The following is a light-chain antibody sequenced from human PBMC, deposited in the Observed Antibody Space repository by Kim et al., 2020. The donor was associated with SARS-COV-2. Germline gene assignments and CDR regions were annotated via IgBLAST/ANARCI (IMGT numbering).Light chain of an antibody. V-gene: IGKV3-20*01. CDR1: QSVNSY. CDR3: HQYGGSPRT. J-gene: IGKJ1*01. Sequence: PGERATLSCRASQSVNSYLAWYQQKPGQAPRLLIYGASNRATGIPDRFSGRGSGTDFTLTISRLEPDDFAVFYCHQYGGSPRTLGQGTKVDIK. CDR2: GAS.